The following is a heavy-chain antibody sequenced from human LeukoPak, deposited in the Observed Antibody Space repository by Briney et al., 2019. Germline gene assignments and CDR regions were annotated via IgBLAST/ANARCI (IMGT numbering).Heavy chain of an antibody. CDR1: GFTFSDYY. CDR2: ISYDGSNK. J-gene: IGHJ4*02. CDR3: ARDSSAYFDY. Sequence: GGSLRLSCAASGFTFSDYYMSWIRQAPGKGLEWVAVISYDGSNKYYADSVKGRFTISRDNSKNTLYLQMNSLRAEDTAVYYCARDSSAYFDYWGQGTLVTVSS. V-gene: IGHV3-30-3*01.